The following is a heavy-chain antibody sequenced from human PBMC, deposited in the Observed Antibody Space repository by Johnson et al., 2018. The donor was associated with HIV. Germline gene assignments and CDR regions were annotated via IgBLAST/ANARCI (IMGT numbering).Heavy chain of an antibody. J-gene: IGHJ3*02. D-gene: IGHD5-12*01. CDR3: AKDQHGPLVPTVMRDDAFDI. V-gene: IGHV3-30-3*02. CDR1: ALSFSGYA. CDR2: IQHDGKKE. Sequence: QVQLVESGGGVVQPGRSLRLSCTSALSFSGYAMHWVRQAPGKGLEWVAFIQHDGKKELYGDSVKGRFTISRDNSKNAVYLQMNSLGAGDTAVYYCAKDQHGPLVPTVMRDDAFDIWGQGTMVTVSS.